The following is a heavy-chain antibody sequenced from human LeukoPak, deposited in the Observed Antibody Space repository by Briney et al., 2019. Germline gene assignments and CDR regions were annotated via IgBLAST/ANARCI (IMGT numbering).Heavy chain of an antibody. J-gene: IGHJ3*02. CDR2: IYSGGGT. CDR1: GFTVSSNY. D-gene: IGHD3/OR15-3a*01. Sequence: GGSLRLSCAASGFTVSSNYMSWVRQAPGEGLEWVSVIYSGGGTYYADSVKGRFTISRDNSKNTLYLQMNSLRAEDTAVYYCARDLTGGLRAFDIWGQGTMVTVSS. CDR3: ARDLTGGLRAFDI. V-gene: IGHV3-66*02.